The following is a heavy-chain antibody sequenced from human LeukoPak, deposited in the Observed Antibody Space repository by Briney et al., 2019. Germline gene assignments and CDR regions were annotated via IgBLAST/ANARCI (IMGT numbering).Heavy chain of an antibody. CDR3: ARASRAFGRRFDY. Sequence: SETLSLTCAVYGGSFGGYYWSWIRQPPGKGLEWLGEINHSGSTNYNPSLKSRVTISVDTSKNQFSLKLSSVTAADTAVYYCARASRAFGRRFDYWGQGTLVTVSS. V-gene: IGHV4-34*01. J-gene: IGHJ4*02. CDR1: GGSFGGYY. CDR2: INHSGST. D-gene: IGHD3-10*01.